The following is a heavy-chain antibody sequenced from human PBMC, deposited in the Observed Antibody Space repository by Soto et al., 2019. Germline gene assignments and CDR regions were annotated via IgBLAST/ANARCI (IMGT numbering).Heavy chain of an antibody. V-gene: IGHV3-43D*04. CDR3: AKDMARGPPDYYGMDV. CDR2: ISWDGGST. CDR1: GFTFDDYA. J-gene: IGHJ6*02. Sequence: HPGGSLRLSCAASGFTFDDYAMHWVRQAPGKGLEWVSLISWDGGSTYYADSVKGRFTISRDNSKNSLYLQMNSLRAEDTALYYCAKDMARGPPDYYGMDVWGQGTTVTVSS.